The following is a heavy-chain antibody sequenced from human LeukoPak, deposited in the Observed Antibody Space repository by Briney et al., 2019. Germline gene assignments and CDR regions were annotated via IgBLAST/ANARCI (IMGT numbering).Heavy chain of an antibody. Sequence: SETLSLTCTVSGGPISSRTYYWGWIRQPPGKGLEWIGSIFYSGSTYYNPSLKSRVTMSVDRSKNEISLHLASLTAADTALYYCAGRGSSSGTFDIWGPGTFVTVSS. CDR3: AGRGSSSGTFDI. J-gene: IGHJ3*02. CDR1: GGPISSRTYY. D-gene: IGHD3-10*01. V-gene: IGHV4-39*07. CDR2: IFYSGST.